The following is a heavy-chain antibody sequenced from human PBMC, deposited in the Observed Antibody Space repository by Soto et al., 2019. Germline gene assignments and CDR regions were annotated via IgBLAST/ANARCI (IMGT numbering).Heavy chain of an antibody. CDR1: GGFISTDIYY. CDR2: IYYSWRT. V-gene: IGHV4-30-4*01. Sequence: PSETLSLTCTVSGGFISTDIYYWTWIRQPPGKGLEWIGYIYYSWRTSYNPTLKSRVSISVDTSKNQVSLKLTSLSAADTAVYYCARDLWSGESFGYYYRMDVWGQGTTVTVS. J-gene: IGHJ6*02. D-gene: IGHD3-10*01. CDR3: ARDLWSGESFGYYYRMDV.